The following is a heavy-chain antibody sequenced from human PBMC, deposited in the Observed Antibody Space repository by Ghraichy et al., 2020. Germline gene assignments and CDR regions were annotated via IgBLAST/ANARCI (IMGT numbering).Heavy chain of an antibody. D-gene: IGHD7-27*01. CDR1: GFTFSSYA. CDR3: ARGTGDRGY. V-gene: IGHV3-30*04. CDR2: ISYDGSNK. Sequence: GESLNISCAASGFTFSSYAMHWVRQAPGKGLEWVAVISYDGSNKYYADSVKGRFTISRDNSKNTLYLQMNSLRAEDTAVYYCARGTGDRGYWGQGTLVTVSS. J-gene: IGHJ4*02.